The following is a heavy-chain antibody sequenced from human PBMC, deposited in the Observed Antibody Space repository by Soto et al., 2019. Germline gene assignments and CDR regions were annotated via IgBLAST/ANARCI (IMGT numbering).Heavy chain of an antibody. CDR3: AKDLVGQVGGWVDAFDI. CDR1: GFTFSSYA. D-gene: IGHD2-21*01. V-gene: IGHV3-23*01. J-gene: IGHJ3*02. Sequence: GGSLRLSCAASGFTFSSYAMSWVRQAPGKGLEWVSAISGSGGSTYYADSVKGRFTISRDNSKNTLYLQMNSLRAEDKAGYFCAKDLVGQVGGWVDAFDILGQGTMVTVSS. CDR2: ISGSGGST.